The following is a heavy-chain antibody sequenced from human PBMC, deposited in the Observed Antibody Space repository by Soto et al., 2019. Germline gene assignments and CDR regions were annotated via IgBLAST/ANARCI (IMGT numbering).Heavy chain of an antibody. J-gene: IGHJ5*02. CDR2: IYSSGNT. CDR3: ARGQRFSDWFDP. Sequence: SETLSLTCSVSGGTISGCYWTWIRQPAGKGLEWIGRIYSSGNTKYNPSLQSRVTMSLDTSNNQFSLRLTSVTAADTAVYYCARGQRFSDWFDPWGQGTLVTVSS. V-gene: IGHV4-4*07. D-gene: IGHD3-3*01. CDR1: GGTISGCY.